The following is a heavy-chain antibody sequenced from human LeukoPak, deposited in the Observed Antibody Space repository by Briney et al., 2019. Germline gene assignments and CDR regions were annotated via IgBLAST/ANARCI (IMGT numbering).Heavy chain of an antibody. CDR3: ARVGATVTTTFDY. J-gene: IGHJ4*02. CDR1: GSTFTSYG. V-gene: IGHV1-18*01. D-gene: IGHD4-17*01. Sequence: SVKVSFKASGSTFTSYGISWGRQAPGQGLDWMGWLSPSNGNTNYSQKLQGRITMTTDTSTSTANMELRSLRSDYTAVYYCARVGATVTTTFDYWGQGTLVTVSS. CDR2: LSPSNGNT.